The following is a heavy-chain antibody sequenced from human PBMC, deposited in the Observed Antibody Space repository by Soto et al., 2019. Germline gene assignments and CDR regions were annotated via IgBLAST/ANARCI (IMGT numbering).Heavy chain of an antibody. CDR1: GFTFGDYA. V-gene: IGHV3-49*03. CDR2: IRSKAYGGTT. Sequence: GGSLRLSCTASGFTFGDYAMSWFRQAPGKGLEWVGFIRSKAYGGTTEYAASVKGRFTISRDDSKSIAYLQMNSLKTEDTAVYYCTRDFAQGGVAATIFLLGYYYYMDVWGKGTTVTVSS. D-gene: IGHD2-15*01. J-gene: IGHJ6*03. CDR3: TRDFAQGGVAATIFLLGYYYYMDV.